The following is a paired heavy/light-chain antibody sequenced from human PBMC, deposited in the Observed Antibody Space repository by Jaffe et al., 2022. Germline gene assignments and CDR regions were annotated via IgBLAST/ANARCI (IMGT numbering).Light chain of an antibody. J-gene: IGKJ5*01. CDR1: QGISSY. CDR2: AAS. CDR3: QQYYSYPIT. V-gene: IGKV1-8*01. Sequence: AIRMTQSPSSFSASTGDRVTITCRASQGISSYLAWYQQKPGKAPKLLIYAASTLQSGVPSRFSGSGSGTDFTLTISCLQSEDFATYYCQQYYSYPITFGQGTRLEIK.
Heavy chain of an antibody. J-gene: IGHJ4*02. Sequence: EVQLVESGGGLVQPGGSLRLSCAASGFTFSSYEMNWVRQAPGKGLEWVSYISSSGSTIYYADSVKGRFTISRDNAKNSLYLQMNSLRAEDTAVYYCARAVRYYDSSGYYGRYFDYWGQGTLVTVSS. CDR2: ISSSGSTI. CDR3: ARAVRYYDSSGYYGRYFDY. D-gene: IGHD3-22*01. CDR1: GFTFSSYE. V-gene: IGHV3-48*03.